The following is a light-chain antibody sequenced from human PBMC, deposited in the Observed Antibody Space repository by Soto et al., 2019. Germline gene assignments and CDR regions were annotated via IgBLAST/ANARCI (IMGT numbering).Light chain of an antibody. Sequence: QSALTQPASVSGSPGQSITISCTGTSSDVGTYNYVSWYQQHPGKDPKLMIYDVSSRPSGVSNRFSGSKSGNTASLTISGLQAEDDADYYCSSYTSSSTVVFGGGTKLTVL. CDR3: SSYTSSSTVV. CDR1: SSDVGTYNY. CDR2: DVS. V-gene: IGLV2-14*01. J-gene: IGLJ2*01.